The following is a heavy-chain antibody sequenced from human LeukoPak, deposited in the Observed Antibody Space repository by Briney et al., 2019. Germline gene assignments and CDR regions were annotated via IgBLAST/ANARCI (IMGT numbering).Heavy chain of an antibody. Sequence: ASVKVSYKASGYTFTSYYMHCVPQAPSQGLEWMGIINPSGGSTSYAQKFQGRVTMTRDMSTSTVYMELSILRSEDTAVYYVARDSSGYLHGYWFAPWGEGTLVTVSS. CDR2: INPSGGST. J-gene: IGHJ5*02. CDR1: GYTFTSYY. CDR3: ARDSSGYLHGYWFAP. V-gene: IGHV1-46*01. D-gene: IGHD3-22*01.